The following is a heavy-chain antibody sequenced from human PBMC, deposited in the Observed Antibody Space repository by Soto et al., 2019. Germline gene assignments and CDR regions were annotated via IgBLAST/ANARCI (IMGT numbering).Heavy chain of an antibody. CDR3: TTDYVSGSYYFCF. V-gene: IGHV3-15*07. CDR1: GFTFSNAW. J-gene: IGHJ4*02. CDR2: IKSKTDGGKK. Sequence: GGSLRLSCAASGFTFSNAWMNWVRQAPGKGLEWVGRIKSKTDGGKKDYAEPVKGRFTISSDDSINTLYLQMNSLKTEDTAVYYCTTDYVSGSYYFCFWGQGTLVTVSS. D-gene: IGHD1-26*01.